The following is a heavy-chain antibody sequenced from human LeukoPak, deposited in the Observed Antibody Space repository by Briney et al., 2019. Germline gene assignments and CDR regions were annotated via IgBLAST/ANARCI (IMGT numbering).Heavy chain of an antibody. CDR1: GFTFSNYW. D-gene: IGHD3-3*01. J-gene: IGHJ6*03. V-gene: IGHV3-74*01. CDR3: VPRKEWSCYMDV. Sequence: PGGSLRLSCAASGFTFSNYWMHWVRQAPGKGLVWVSRINSDGINTSYADSVKGRFTISRDNAKNTLNLQMNSLRAEDTAVYYCVPRKEWSCYMDVWGKGTTVTVSS. CDR2: INSDGINT.